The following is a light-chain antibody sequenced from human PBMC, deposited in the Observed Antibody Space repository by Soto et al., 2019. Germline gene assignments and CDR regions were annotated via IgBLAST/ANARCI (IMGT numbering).Light chain of an antibody. J-gene: IGLJ1*01. CDR2: DVS. V-gene: IGLV2-14*01. CDR1: GSDVGAYNY. CDR3: YSYTSSSTYV. Sequence: SVLTPPASLSGSPGQSITISCSGNGSDVGAYNYVSWYQQHPAKAPKLMIYDVSNRPSGVSDRFSGSKSGNTASLTISGPQAEDEADYYCYSYTSSSTYVFGSGTKVTVL.